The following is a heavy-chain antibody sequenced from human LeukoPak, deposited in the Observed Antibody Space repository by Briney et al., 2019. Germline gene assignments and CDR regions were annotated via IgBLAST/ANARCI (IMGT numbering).Heavy chain of an antibody. CDR1: GFIFSSYV. Sequence: GGSLRLSCAASGFIFSSYVMTWVRQAPGKGLEWVSGISGSGGTTYYADSVKGRFTISRDNSKNTLYLQMNSLRAEDTAVYYCAKVRGGSGYGTFAYWGQGTLVTVSS. D-gene: IGHD5-12*01. CDR3: AKVRGGSGYGTFAY. J-gene: IGHJ4*02. V-gene: IGHV3-23*01. CDR2: ISGSGGTT.